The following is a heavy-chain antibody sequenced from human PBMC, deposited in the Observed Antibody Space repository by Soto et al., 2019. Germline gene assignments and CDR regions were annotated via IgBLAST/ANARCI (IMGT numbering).Heavy chain of an antibody. CDR1: GGSISSYY. CDR3: AREGRDDGVGWFDP. V-gene: IGHV4-4*07. J-gene: IGHJ5*02. CDR2: IYTSGST. Sequence: QVQLQESGPGLVKPSETLSLTCTVSGGSISSYYWSWIRQPAGKGLEWIGRIYTSGSTNYNPSLKSRVTMSEDTSKNQFSLKLSSVTAADTAVYYCAREGRDDGVGWFDPWGQGTLVTVSS. D-gene: IGHD1-1*01.